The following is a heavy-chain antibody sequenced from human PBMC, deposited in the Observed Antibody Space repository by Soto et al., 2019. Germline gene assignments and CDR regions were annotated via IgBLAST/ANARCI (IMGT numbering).Heavy chain of an antibody. Sequence: SETLSLTCAVSGGSISSSNWWSWVRQPPGKGLEWIGEIYHSGSTNYNPSLKSRVTISVDKSKNQFSLKLSSVTAADTAVYYCARNLLYYYGSGSYPPDYYYGMDVWGQGTTVTVSS. D-gene: IGHD3-10*01. CDR1: GGSISSSNW. CDR2: IYHSGST. J-gene: IGHJ6*02. V-gene: IGHV4-4*02. CDR3: ARNLLYYYGSGSYPPDYYYGMDV.